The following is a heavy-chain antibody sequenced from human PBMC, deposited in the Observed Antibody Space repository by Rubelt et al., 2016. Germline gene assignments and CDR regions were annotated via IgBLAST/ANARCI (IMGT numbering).Heavy chain of an antibody. D-gene: IGHD6-19*01. CDR3: SASAPTLFPLVSCENSPSGTGSVAVGCLAQXFD. CDR2: ISGSGGST. CDR1: GFTFSSYA. V-gene: IGHV3-23*01. Sequence: LVQPGGSLRLSCAASGFTFSSYAMSWVRQAPGKGLEWVSAISGSGGSTYYADSVKGRFTISRDNSKNTLYLQMNSLRAEDTAVYYWSASAPTLFPLVSCENSPSGTGSVAVGCLAQXFD. J-gene: IGHJ2*01.